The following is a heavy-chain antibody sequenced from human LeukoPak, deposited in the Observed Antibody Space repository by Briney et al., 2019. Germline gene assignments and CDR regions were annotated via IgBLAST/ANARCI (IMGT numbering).Heavy chain of an antibody. Sequence: GGSLRLSCVTSGFTFSSYWMSWVRQAPGKGLEWVANINEDGSEENYVDSMKGRLTISRDNARNSLYLQMDSLRADDTAVYYCARPSFDGGGWGSDHWGQGTLVTVGS. CDR1: GFTFSSYW. D-gene: IGHD4-23*01. CDR3: ARPSFDGGGWGSDH. CDR2: INEDGSEE. J-gene: IGHJ4*02. V-gene: IGHV3-7*01.